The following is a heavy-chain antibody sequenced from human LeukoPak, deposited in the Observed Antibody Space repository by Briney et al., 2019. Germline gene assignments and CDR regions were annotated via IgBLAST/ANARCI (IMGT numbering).Heavy chain of an antibody. V-gene: IGHV3-74*01. Sequence: GGSLRLSCAASGFTFSSYWMHWVRQAPGKGLVWVSLINSDGSSTSYADSVKGRFTISRDNAKNTLYLQVNSLRAEDTAVYYCARGQYCSSTSCYQNWFDPWGQGTLVTVSS. CDR3: ARGQYCSSTSCYQNWFDP. CDR2: INSDGSST. D-gene: IGHD2-2*01. J-gene: IGHJ5*02. CDR1: GFTFSSYW.